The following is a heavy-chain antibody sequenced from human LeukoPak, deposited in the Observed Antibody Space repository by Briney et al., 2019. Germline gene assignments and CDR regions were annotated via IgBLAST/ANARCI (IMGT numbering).Heavy chain of an antibody. J-gene: IGHJ4*02. CDR3: ARLVGGSLYFDY. CDR1: GFTFSSYA. D-gene: IGHD1-26*01. CDR2: ISSNGGST. V-gene: IGHV3-64*01. Sequence: PGGSLRLSCAASGFTFSSYAMHWVRQAPGKGLEYVSAISSNGGSTYYANSVKGRFTISRDNSKNTLYLQMGSLRAEDMAVYYCARLVGGSLYFDYWGQGTLVTVSP.